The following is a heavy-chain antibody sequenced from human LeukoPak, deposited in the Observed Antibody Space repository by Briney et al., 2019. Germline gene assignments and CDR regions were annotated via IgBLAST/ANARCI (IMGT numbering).Heavy chain of an antibody. CDR2: MNPNTANT. Sequence: ASVKVSCKASGGTFSSYAISWVRQATGQGLEWMGWMNPNTANTGYAQKFRGRVTMTRNTSITTAYMELSSLRSDDTAIYYCARKFLGSRGYYFDYWGQGTLVIVSS. CDR3: ARKFLGSRGYYFDY. V-gene: IGHV1-8*02. CDR1: GGTFSSYA. J-gene: IGHJ4*02. D-gene: IGHD3-10*01.